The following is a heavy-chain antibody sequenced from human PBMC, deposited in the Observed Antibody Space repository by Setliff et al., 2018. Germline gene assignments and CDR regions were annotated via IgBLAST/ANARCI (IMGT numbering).Heavy chain of an antibody. CDR3: SRLVRYCTRTSCQRASGEDY. D-gene: IGHD2-2*01. V-gene: IGHV1-18*01. CDR2: ISAYTGST. Sequence: ASVKVSCKASGYTFTSSGITWVRQAPGQGLEWMGWISAYTGSTNYAQKLQGRVTMTTDTSTSTAYLELRSLRSDDTAVYYCSRLVRYCTRTSCQRASGEDYWGQGTLVTVSS. CDR1: GYTFTSSG. J-gene: IGHJ4*02.